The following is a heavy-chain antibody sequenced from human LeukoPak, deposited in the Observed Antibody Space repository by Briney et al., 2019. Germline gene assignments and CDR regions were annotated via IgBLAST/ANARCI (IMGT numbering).Heavy chain of an antibody. CDR1: AYDFTGYY. V-gene: IGHV1-2*06. Sequence: GASVNVSCKVVAYDFTGYYIHWVRQAPGQGPEWMGRLNPNTGHAVYAFKFQGRVTITRDTSSNTAYMEVTRLTSDDTALYYCAKDRDGADRIVLWDQGTLVTVSS. CDR2: LNPNTGHA. D-gene: IGHD5-24*01. CDR3: AKDRDGADRIVL. J-gene: IGHJ4*02.